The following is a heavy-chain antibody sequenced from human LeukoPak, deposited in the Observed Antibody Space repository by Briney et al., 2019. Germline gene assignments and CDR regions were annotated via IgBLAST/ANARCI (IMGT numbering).Heavy chain of an antibody. Sequence: GGSLRLSCAASGFTFSSYSMSWVRQAPGKGLEWVSAISGSGGSTYYADSVKGRFTISRDNSKNTLYLQMNSLRAEDTAVYYCATPDVVVPAAITLGYWGQGTLVTVSS. D-gene: IGHD2-2*01. CDR3: ATPDVVVPAAITLGY. CDR1: GFTFSSYS. CDR2: ISGSGGST. V-gene: IGHV3-23*01. J-gene: IGHJ4*02.